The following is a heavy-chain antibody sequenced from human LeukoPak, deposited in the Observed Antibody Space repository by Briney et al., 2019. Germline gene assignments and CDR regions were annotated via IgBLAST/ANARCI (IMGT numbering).Heavy chain of an antibody. CDR2: FDPEDGET. V-gene: IGHV1-24*01. J-gene: IGHJ5*02. CDR1: GYTLTELS. Sequence: ASVKVSCKVSGYTLTELSMHWVRQAPGKGLEWMGGFDPEDGETIYAQKFQGRVTMTEDTSTDTAYMELSGLRSEDTAVYYCATQLAYCGGDCYWDPWGQGTLVTVSS. D-gene: IGHD2-21*02. CDR3: ATQLAYCGGDCYWDP.